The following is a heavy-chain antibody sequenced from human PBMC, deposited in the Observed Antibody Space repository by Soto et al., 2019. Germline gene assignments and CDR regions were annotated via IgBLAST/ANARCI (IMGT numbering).Heavy chain of an antibody. CDR3: ASGSEVVTAIRDYYYGMDV. CDR1: GYTFTSYY. CDR2: INPSGGST. Sequence: ASVKVSCKASGYTFTSYYMHWVRQAPGQGLEWMGIINPSGGSTGYAQKFQGGVTMTRDTSTSTVYMELSSLRSEDTAVYYCASGSEVVTAIRDYYYGMDVWGQGTTVTVSS. V-gene: IGHV1-46*01. J-gene: IGHJ6*02. D-gene: IGHD2-21*02.